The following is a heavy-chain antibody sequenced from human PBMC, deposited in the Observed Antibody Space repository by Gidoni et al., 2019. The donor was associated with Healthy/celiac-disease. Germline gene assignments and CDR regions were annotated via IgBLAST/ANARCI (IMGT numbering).Heavy chain of an antibody. J-gene: IGHJ4*02. CDR3: AREYYYDSSGYPNFDY. CDR2: IYYSGST. Sequence: QLQLQESGPGLVKPSETLSLTCTVSVGSLSSSSYYWGWIRQPPGKGLEWIGSIYYSGSTYYNPSLKSRVTISVDTSKNQFSLKLSSVTAADTAVYYCAREYYYDSSGYPNFDYWGQGTLVTVSS. V-gene: IGHV4-39*07. D-gene: IGHD3-22*01. CDR1: VGSLSSSSYY.